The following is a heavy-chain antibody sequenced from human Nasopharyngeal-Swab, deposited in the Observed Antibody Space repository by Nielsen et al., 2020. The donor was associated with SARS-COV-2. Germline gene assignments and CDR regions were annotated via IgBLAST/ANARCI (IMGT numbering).Heavy chain of an antibody. CDR3: AKAHGNSWYSSLDY. CDR1: GFTFSTYA. J-gene: IGHJ4*02. CDR2: IINSGGST. Sequence: GGSLRLSCEASGFTFSTYAMGWVRQAPGRRLEWVSGIINSGGSTEYADSVKGRFTISRDNSRNTLFLQMNSLRAEDTAVYYCAKAHGNSWYSSLDYWGQGTLVTVSS. D-gene: IGHD6-13*01. V-gene: IGHV3-23*01.